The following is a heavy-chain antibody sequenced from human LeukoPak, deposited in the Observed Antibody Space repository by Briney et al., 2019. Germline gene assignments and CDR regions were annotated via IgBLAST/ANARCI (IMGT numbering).Heavy chain of an antibody. Sequence: SETLSLTCTVSGGSISSGSYYWSWIRQPAGKGLEWIGRIYTSGSTNYNPSLKSRVTISVDTSKNQFSLKLSSVTAADTAVYYCARAWCSSSTLYDYVWGSYLIGGFDYWGQGTLVTVSS. CDR2: IYTSGST. J-gene: IGHJ4*02. V-gene: IGHV4-61*02. CDR1: GGSISSGSYY. CDR3: ARAWCSSSTLYDYVWGSYLIGGFDY. D-gene: IGHD3-16*02.